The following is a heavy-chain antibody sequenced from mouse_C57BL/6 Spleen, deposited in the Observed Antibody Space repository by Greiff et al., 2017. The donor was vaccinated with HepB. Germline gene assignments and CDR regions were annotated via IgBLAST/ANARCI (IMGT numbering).Heavy chain of an antibody. Sequence: QVQLKESGPELVKPGASVKISCKASGYAFSSSWMNWVKQRPGKGLEWIGRIDPGDGDTNYNGKFKGKATLTADKSSSTAYMQLSSLTSEDSAVYFCARGPLGPYFDYWGQGTTLTVSS. D-gene: IGHD4-1*01. CDR1: GYAFSSSW. CDR3: ARGPLGPYFDY. CDR2: IDPGDGDT. V-gene: IGHV1-82*01. J-gene: IGHJ2*01.